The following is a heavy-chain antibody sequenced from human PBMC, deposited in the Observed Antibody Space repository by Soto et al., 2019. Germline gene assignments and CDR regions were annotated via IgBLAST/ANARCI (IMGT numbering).Heavy chain of an antibody. CDR3: ARSSRGDDFDY. CDR1: VGSISRSNW. J-gene: IGHJ4*02. V-gene: IGHV4-4*02. CDR2: IYNSGST. Sequence: QVQLQESGPGLVKPSGTLSLTCDVSVGSISRSNWWSWVRQPPGKGLEWIGEIYNSGSTNYNPSLKSRVTISVDKSKNQFSLILNSVTAADTAVYYCARSSRGDDFDYWGQGTLVTVSS. D-gene: IGHD4-17*01.